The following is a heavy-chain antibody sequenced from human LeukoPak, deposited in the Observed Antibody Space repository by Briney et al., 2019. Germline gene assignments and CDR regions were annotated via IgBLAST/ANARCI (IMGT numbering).Heavy chain of an antibody. V-gene: IGHV6-1*01. Sequence: SQTLSLTCAISGDSVSSNSAAWNWIRQSPSRGLEWLGRTYYRSKWYNDYAVSVKSRITINPDTSKNQFSLQLSSVTPEGTAVYYCARQNNTYHHYNLGWFDPWGQGTLVTVSS. CDR3: ARQNNTYHHYNLGWFDP. D-gene: IGHD5-24*01. CDR1: GDSVSSNSAA. J-gene: IGHJ5*02. CDR2: TYYRSKWYN.